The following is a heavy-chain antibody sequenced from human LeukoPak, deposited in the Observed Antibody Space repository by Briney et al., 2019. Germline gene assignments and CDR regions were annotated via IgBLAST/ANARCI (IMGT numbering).Heavy chain of an antibody. D-gene: IGHD6-13*01. J-gene: IGHJ6*03. CDR3: AADHGSPQPYSSSWYEGHLYYYMDV. Sequence: SVKVSCKASGFTFTSSAVQWVRQARGQRLEWIGWIVVGSGNTNYAQKFQERVTITRDMSTSTAYMELSSLRSEDTAVYYCAADHGSPQPYSSSWYEGHLYYYMDVWGKGTTVTVSS. CDR1: GFTFTSSA. CDR2: IVVGSGNT. V-gene: IGHV1-58*01.